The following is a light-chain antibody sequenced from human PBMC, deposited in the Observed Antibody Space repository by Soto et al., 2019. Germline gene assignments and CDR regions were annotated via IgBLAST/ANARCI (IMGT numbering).Light chain of an antibody. CDR2: GAS. V-gene: IGKV3-15*01. CDR1: QDVSSN. J-gene: IGKJ4*01. CDR3: QQYIRWPLT. Sequence: EMVVTQSPATLSVSPGERATLSCRASQDVSSNLAWYQQKPGQAPSLLIYGASTWATGTPARFSGSGSGTEFTLTISSLQSEDYAVYFCQQYIRWPLTFGGGTKVEI.